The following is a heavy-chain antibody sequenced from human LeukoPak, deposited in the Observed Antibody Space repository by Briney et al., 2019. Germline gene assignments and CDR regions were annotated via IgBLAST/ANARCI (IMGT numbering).Heavy chain of an antibody. D-gene: IGHD5-12*01. CDR3: TRMLLWERSGYRPPDY. V-gene: IGHV3-7*01. CDR2: VKGDGSEK. CDR1: GFIFRNSG. Sequence: PGGSLRLSCAASGFIFRNSGMHWVRQALGKGLEWVAKVKGDGSEKKYVDSVRGRFTISRDNAGNAVFLEMNSLRAEDTALYYCTRMLLWERSGYRPPDYWGQGTLVTVSS. J-gene: IGHJ4*02.